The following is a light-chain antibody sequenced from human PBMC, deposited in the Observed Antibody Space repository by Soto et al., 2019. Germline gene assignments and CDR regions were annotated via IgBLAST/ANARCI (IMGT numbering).Light chain of an antibody. CDR1: QSVNSN. CDR3: QQYSNWPPYT. J-gene: IGKJ2*01. CDR2: DAS. V-gene: IGKV3-15*01. Sequence: EIVMTQSPATLSVSPGERATLSCRASQSVNSNLAWYQQKPGQAPRLLIYDASTRATGIPARFSGSGSGTEFTLIISSLHSEDFAVYYCQQYSNWPPYTFGQGTKLEIK.